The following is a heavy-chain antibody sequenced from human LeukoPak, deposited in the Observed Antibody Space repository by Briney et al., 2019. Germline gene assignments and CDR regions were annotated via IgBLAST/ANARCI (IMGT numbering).Heavy chain of an antibody. Sequence: PGGSLRLSCAASGFTFSRFEMNWVRQAPGKGLEWVSFISSSDSTTYYADSVKGRFTISRDNAKNSLYLQMNSLRDEDTAVYYCARDHYDILTGPAGFDYWGQGTLVTVSS. D-gene: IGHD3-9*01. CDR1: GFTFSRFE. J-gene: IGHJ4*02. CDR2: ISSSDSTT. V-gene: IGHV3-48*03. CDR3: ARDHYDILTGPAGFDY.